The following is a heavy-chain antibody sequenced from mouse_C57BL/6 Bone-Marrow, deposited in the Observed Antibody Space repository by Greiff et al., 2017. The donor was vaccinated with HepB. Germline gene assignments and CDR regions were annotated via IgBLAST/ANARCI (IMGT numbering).Heavy chain of an antibody. CDR3: AREPYYYGNYFDY. CDR1: GYTFTSYG. D-gene: IGHD1-1*01. Sequence: VQGVESGAELARPGASVKLSCKASGYTFTSYGISWVKQRTGQGLEWIGEIYPRSGNTYYNEKFKGQATLTADKSSSTAYMELRSLTSEDSAVYFCAREPYYYGNYFDYWGQGTTLTVSS. J-gene: IGHJ2*01. CDR2: IYPRSGNT. V-gene: IGHV1-81*01.